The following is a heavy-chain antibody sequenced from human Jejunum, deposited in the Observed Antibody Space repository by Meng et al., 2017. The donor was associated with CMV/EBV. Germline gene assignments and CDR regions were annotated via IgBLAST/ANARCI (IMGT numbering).Heavy chain of an antibody. V-gene: IGHV3-15*01. Sequence: SGFPFNAAWMTWVRQAPGKGLEWVGSIKSKTDFGTIDYAPPVRGRFTISRDDSKNVLYVDMNSLKTEDTAVYFCTTARSYGSSDYWGPGTLVTVSS. CDR1: GFPFNAAW. D-gene: IGHD6-6*01. CDR3: TTARSYGSSDY. J-gene: IGHJ4*02. CDR2: IKSKTDFGTI.